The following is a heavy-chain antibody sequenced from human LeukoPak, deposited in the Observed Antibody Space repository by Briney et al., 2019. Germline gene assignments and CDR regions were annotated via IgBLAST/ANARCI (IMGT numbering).Heavy chain of an antibody. CDR3: ARAHWMGTYVVEMATIDY. V-gene: IGHV4-59*08. D-gene: IGHD5-24*01. CDR2: IYYSGST. J-gene: IGHJ4*02. Sequence: SETLSLTCTVSGGSISSYYWSWIRQPPGKGLEWIGYIYYSGSTNYNPSLKSRVTISVDTSKNQFSLKLSSVTAADTAVYYYARAHWMGTYVVEMATIDYWGQGTLVTVSS. CDR1: GGSISSYY.